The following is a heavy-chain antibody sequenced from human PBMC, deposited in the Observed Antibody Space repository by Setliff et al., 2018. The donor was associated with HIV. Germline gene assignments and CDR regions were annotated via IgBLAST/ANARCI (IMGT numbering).Heavy chain of an antibody. J-gene: IGHJ4*02. D-gene: IGHD3-3*01. V-gene: IGHV4-4*09. Sequence: SETLSLTCTVSGGFISTYYWSWIRQPPGKGLEWIGYIYTSGSTNYNPSLKTRVTISIDTSKKQVSLKLSSVTAADTAVYYCARHANYDFWSGYWGYYFDYWGQGTLVTVSS. CDR2: IYTSGST. CDR3: ARHANYDFWSGYWGYYFDY. CDR1: GGFISTYY.